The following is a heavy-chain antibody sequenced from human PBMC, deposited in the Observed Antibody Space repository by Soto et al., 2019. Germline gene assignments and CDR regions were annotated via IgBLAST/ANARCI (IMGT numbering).Heavy chain of an antibody. CDR1: GGSISSSSYY. V-gene: IGHV4-39*01. CDR3: ARRDSGYYYVTDY. CDR2: IYYSGST. D-gene: IGHD3-22*01. J-gene: IGHJ4*02. Sequence: TSETLSLTCTVSGGSISSSSYYWGWIRQPPGKGLEWIGSIYYSGSTYYNPSLKSRVTISVDTSKNQFSLKLSSVTAADTAVYYCARRDSGYYYVTDYWGQGTLVTVSS.